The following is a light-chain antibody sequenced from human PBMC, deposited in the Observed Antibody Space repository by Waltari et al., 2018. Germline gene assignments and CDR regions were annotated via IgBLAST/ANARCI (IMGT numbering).Light chain of an antibody. CDR1: SSNIGPNS. CDR2: DNN. CDR3: GTWDSSLSIGV. Sequence: QSVLTQPPSVSAAPGQKVTISCSGSSSNIGPNSVSWYQQLPGTAPKLLIYDNNKRPSGIPDRFSGSKSATSATLAITGIQTGDEAEYFCGTWDSSLSIGVFGGGTKLTVL. V-gene: IGLV1-51*01. J-gene: IGLJ3*02.